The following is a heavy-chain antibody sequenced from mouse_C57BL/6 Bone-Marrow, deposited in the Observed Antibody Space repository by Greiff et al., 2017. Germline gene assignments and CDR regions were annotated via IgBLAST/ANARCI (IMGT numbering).Heavy chain of an antibody. CDR2: ISSGGSYT. Sequence: VQLKESGGDLVKPGGSLKLSCAASGFTFSSYGMSWVRQTPDKRLEWVATISSGGSYTYYPDSVKGRFTISRDNAKNTRYLQMSSLKSEDTAMYYCARHETYYSNYGAYWGQGTLVTVSA. D-gene: IGHD2-5*01. CDR1: GFTFSSYG. V-gene: IGHV5-6*01. J-gene: IGHJ3*01. CDR3: ARHETYYSNYGAY.